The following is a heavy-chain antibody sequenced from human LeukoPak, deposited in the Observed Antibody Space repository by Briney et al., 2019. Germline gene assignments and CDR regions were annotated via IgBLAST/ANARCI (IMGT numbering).Heavy chain of an antibody. Sequence: SETLSLTCAVYGGFFSGYYWSWIRQPPGKGLECIGEINHSGSTNYNPSLKSRVTISVDTSKNQFSLKLSSVTAADTAVYYCARVGLYSSSWHNWFDPWGQGTLVTVSS. CDR2: INHSGST. CDR1: GGFFSGYY. CDR3: ARVGLYSSSWHNWFDP. D-gene: IGHD6-13*01. J-gene: IGHJ5*02. V-gene: IGHV4-34*01.